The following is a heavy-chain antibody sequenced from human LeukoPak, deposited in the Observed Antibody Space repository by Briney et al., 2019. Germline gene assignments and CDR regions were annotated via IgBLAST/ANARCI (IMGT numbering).Heavy chain of an antibody. V-gene: IGHV1-8*03. CDR3: ARVGEWELLGGGDFDY. CDR2: MNPNSGNT. Sequence: GSSVKVSCKASGGTFSSYAISWVRQATGQGLEWMGWMNPNSGNTGYAQKFQGRVTITRSTSISTAYMELSSLRSEDTAVYYCARVGEWELLGGGDFDYWGQGTLVTVSS. D-gene: IGHD1-26*01. CDR1: GGTFSSYA. J-gene: IGHJ4*02.